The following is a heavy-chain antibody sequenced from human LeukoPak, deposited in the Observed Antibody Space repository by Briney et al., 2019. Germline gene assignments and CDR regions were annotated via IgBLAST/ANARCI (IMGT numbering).Heavy chain of an antibody. J-gene: IGHJ4*02. CDR1: GFTFSSYA. Sequence: PGRSLRLSCAASGFTFSSYAMHWVRQAPGKGLEWVAVISYDGSNKYYADSVKGRFTISRDNSKNTLYLQMNSLRAEDTAVYYCARGGGYSYPPPIPLDYWGQGTLVTVSS. D-gene: IGHD5-18*01. V-gene: IGHV3-30*04. CDR2: ISYDGSNK. CDR3: ARGGGYSYPPPIPLDY.